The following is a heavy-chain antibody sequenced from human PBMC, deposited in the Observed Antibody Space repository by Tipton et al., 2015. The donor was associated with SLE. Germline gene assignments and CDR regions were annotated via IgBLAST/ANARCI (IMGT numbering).Heavy chain of an antibody. J-gene: IGHJ3*01. V-gene: IGHV4-59*11. Sequence: TLSLTCTVSGGSISSHYWSWIRQPPGKGLEWIGYIYNSGSGNYNPSLKSRVTISVDTSKNQFSLKLSSVSAADTAGYYCARSDYYDSSGYYSYAFDVWGQGTMVPVSS. CDR3: ARSDYYDSSGYYSYAFDV. D-gene: IGHD3-22*01. CDR1: GGSISSHY. CDR2: IYNSGSG.